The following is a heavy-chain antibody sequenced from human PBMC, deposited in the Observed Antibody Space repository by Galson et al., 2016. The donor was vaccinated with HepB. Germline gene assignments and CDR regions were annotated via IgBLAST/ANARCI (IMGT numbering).Heavy chain of an antibody. V-gene: IGHV4-34*01. Sequence: ETLSLTCAVYGGSRRGYYWSWIRQPPGKGLEWIGEINHSGNTNYNPSLKSRVTMTVDASKNQFSLTLRSATAADTALYFCARISLRVGQDYWGQGTLVTVSS. CDR2: INHSGNT. CDR1: GGSRRGYY. J-gene: IGHJ4*02. D-gene: IGHD1-26*01. CDR3: ARISLRVGQDY.